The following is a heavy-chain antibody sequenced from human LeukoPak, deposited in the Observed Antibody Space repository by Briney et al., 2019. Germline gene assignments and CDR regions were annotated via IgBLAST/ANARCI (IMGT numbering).Heavy chain of an antibody. CDR1: GFSFSSYA. D-gene: IGHD3-16*01. Sequence: GGSLRLSCAASGFSFSSYAMSWVRQAPGKGLEWVSGISGRDGSTYYADSVKGRFTISRDISKNTLYLQMNSLRAEDMAVYYCAKDGGQGADYWGQGTLVTVSS. V-gene: IGHV3-23*01. CDR2: ISGRDGST. J-gene: IGHJ4*02. CDR3: AKDGGQGADY.